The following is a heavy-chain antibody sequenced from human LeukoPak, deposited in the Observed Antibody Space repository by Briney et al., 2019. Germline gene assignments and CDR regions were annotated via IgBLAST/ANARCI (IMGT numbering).Heavy chain of an antibody. V-gene: IGHV5-51*01. D-gene: IGHD2-2*01. CDR3: ARGGPSYALDY. CDR1: GYSFINYW. Sequence: GESLKFSCKGSGYSFINYWIGWVRQMPGKGLEWMGIIYAGDSETRYSPSFQGQVTISVDKSISTAYLQWSSLKASDTAIYYCARGGPSYALDYWGQGTLVTVSS. CDR2: IYAGDSET. J-gene: IGHJ4*02.